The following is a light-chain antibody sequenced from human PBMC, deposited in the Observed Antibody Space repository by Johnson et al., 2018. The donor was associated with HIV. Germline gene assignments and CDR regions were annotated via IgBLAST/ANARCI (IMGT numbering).Light chain of an antibody. CDR3: GTWDSSLGAHYV. CDR1: TSNIGNNY. CDR2: EKN. Sequence: QSVLTQPPSVSAAPGQKVTISCSGSTSNIGNNYVSWYQQLPGTAPKLLIYEKNKRPSGIPDRFSASKSGTSATLDITGLPTGDEADYYCGTWDSSLGAHYVFGTGTKVTVL. V-gene: IGLV1-51*02. J-gene: IGLJ1*01.